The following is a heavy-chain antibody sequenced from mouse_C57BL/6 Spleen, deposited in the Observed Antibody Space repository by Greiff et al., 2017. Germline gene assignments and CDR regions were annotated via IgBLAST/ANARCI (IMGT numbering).Heavy chain of an antibody. CDR2: ISYSGST. Sequence: EVKLMESGPGMVKPSQSLSLTCTVTGYSITSGYDWHWIRHFPGNKLEWMGYISYSGSTNYNPSLKSRISITHDTSTNHFFLKLNSVTTEDTATYYCARWGTYYSNSAWFAYWGQGTLVTVSA. CDR1: GYSITSGYD. D-gene: IGHD2-5*01. J-gene: IGHJ3*01. CDR3: ARWGTYYSNSAWFAY. V-gene: IGHV3-1*01.